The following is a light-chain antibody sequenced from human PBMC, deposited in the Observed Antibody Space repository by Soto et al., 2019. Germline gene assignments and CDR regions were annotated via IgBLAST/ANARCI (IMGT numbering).Light chain of an antibody. J-gene: IGKJ4*01. V-gene: IGKV3-11*01. CDR2: DAS. CDR1: QSVSSY. Sequence: EIVLTQSPATLCFXGXEGXAXXXRAIQSVSSYLAWYQQKPGQAPRLLIYDASNRATGIPARFSGSGSGTDFTLTISSLEPEDFAVYYCQQRSNWPPKLTFGGGTKVDI. CDR3: QQRSNWPPKLT.